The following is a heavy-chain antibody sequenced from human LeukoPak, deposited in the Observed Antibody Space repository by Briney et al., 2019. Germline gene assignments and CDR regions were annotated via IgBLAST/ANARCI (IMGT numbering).Heavy chain of an antibody. CDR2: IYSGGST. J-gene: IGHJ5*02. CDR3: AGVRYDYVWGSYRKNNWFDP. V-gene: IGHV3-53*01. CDR1: GFTFGDYA. Sequence: TGGSLRLSCRTSGFTFGDYAVSWFRQAPGKGLEWVSVIYSGGSTYYADSVKGRFTISRDNSKNTLYLQMNSLRAEDTAVYYCAGVRYDYVWGSYRKNNWFDPWGQGTLVTVSS. D-gene: IGHD3-16*02.